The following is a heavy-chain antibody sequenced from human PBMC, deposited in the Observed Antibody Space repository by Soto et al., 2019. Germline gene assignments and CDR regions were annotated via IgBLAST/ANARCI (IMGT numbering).Heavy chain of an antibody. V-gene: IGHV1-2*02. J-gene: IGHJ5*02. CDR1: GYTFTGYY. D-gene: IGHD6-13*01. CDR2: INPNSGGT. CDR3: ARDQGNGAHYSSSWYWAYNWFDP. Sequence: ASVKVSCKASGYTFTGYYMHWVRQAPGQGLEWMGWINPNSGGTNYAQKFQGRVTMTRDTSISTAYMELSRLRSDDTAVYYCARDQGNGAHYSSSWYWAYNWFDPWGQGTLVTVSS.